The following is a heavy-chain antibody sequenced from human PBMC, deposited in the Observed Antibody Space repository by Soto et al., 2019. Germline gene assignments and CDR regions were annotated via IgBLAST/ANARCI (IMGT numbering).Heavy chain of an antibody. CDR3: AKVGVHPALNYFDY. V-gene: IGHV1-69*01. Sequence: QVQLVQSGAEVKKPGSSVKVSCKASGGTFSSYAISWVRQAPGQGLEWMGGIIPIFGTANYAQKFQGRVTIAADESTSTAYMELSSARSEDTAVYYCAKVGVHPALNYFDYWGQGTLVTVSS. CDR2: IIPIFGTA. CDR1: GGTFSSYA. J-gene: IGHJ4*02. D-gene: IGHD2-2*01.